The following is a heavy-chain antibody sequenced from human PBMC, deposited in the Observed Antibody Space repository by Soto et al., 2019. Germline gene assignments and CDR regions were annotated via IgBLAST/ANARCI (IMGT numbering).Heavy chain of an antibody. CDR1: GYTFTGYY. Sequence: SVKVSCKASGYTFTGYYIHWVRQAPGQGLEWMGRIIPILGIANYAQKFQGRVTITADKSTSTAYMELSSLRSEDTAVHYCARDRAYFDWLHMDVWGQGTTVTVSS. D-gene: IGHD3-9*01. V-gene: IGHV1-69*04. CDR3: ARDRAYFDWLHMDV. J-gene: IGHJ6*02. CDR2: IIPILGIA.